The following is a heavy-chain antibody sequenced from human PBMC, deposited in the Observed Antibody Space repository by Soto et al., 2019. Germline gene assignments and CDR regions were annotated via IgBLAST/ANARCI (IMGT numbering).Heavy chain of an antibody. J-gene: IGHJ4*02. Sequence: SETLSLTCTVSGGSISSYYWSWIRQPPGKGLEWIGYIYYSGSTNYNPSLKSRVTISVDTSKNQFSLKLSSVTAADTAVYYCARGVLWFGEGYFDYWGQGTLVTVSS. CDR2: IYYSGST. V-gene: IGHV4-59*01. CDR1: GGSISSYY. CDR3: ARGVLWFGEGYFDY. D-gene: IGHD3-10*01.